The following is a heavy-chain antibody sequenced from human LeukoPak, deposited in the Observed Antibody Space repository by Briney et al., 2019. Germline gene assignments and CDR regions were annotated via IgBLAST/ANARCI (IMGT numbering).Heavy chain of an antibody. CDR1: GYTFTGYH. Sequence: GASVKVSCKTSGYTFTGYHVHWVRQAPGQGLEWMGWFNANSCATKYAQKFQGRVTMTRDTSIGTDFMELTSLISDDTAIYYCARDPYDGNYFFDYWGQGTLVTVAS. CDR3: ARDPYDGNYFFDY. V-gene: IGHV1-2*02. D-gene: IGHD3-3*01. CDR2: FNANSCAT. J-gene: IGHJ4*02.